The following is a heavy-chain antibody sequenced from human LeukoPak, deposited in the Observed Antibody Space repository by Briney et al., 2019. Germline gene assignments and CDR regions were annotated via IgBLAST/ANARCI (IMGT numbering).Heavy chain of an antibody. J-gene: IGHJ4*02. CDR1: GFTFNEYA. CDR3: AKEGLVEGPIAAVHVTFDY. D-gene: IGHD6-13*01. Sequence: PGGSLRLSCAASGFTFNEYAMHWVRQAPGKGLEWVSGINWNTGSISYADSVKGRFTISRDNAKNSLYLQMNSLRAEDTAVYYCAKEGLVEGPIAAVHVTFDYWGQGTLVTVSS. V-gene: IGHV3-9*01. CDR2: INWNTGSI.